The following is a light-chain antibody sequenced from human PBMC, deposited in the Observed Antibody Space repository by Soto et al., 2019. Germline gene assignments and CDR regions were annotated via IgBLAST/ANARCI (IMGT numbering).Light chain of an antibody. CDR2: WAS. CDR1: QSDLYSSNNKNY. CDR3: QQYYSTPTWT. Sequence: DIVMTQSPESLAVSLGERATNNCKSSQSDLYSSNNKNYLAWYQQKPGQPPKLLIYWASTRESGVPDRFSGSGSGTDFTLTISSLQAEDVAVYYCQQYYSTPTWTFGQGTKVEIK. J-gene: IGKJ1*01. V-gene: IGKV4-1*01.